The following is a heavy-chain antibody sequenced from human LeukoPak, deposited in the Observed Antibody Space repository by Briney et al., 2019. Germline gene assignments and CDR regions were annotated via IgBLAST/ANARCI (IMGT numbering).Heavy chain of an antibody. Sequence: PGGSPRLSCAASGFTFSNYDMYWVRQAPGKGLEWVAFIDYDGTVKYYEDSVKGRFTITTDNSKHTVYLQMNSLRTEDTAIYYCARKFVDYWGQGTLVTVSS. CDR1: GFTFSNYD. J-gene: IGHJ4*02. D-gene: IGHD2-21*01. CDR2: IDYDGTVK. V-gene: IGHV3-30*02. CDR3: ARKFVDY.